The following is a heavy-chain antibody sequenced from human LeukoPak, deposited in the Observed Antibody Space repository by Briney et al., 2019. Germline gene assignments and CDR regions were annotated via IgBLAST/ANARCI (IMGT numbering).Heavy chain of an antibody. Sequence: SETLSLTCAVYGGSFSGYYWSWIRQPPGKGLGWIGEINHSGSTNYNPSLKSRVTISVDTSKNQFSLKLSSVTAADTAVYYCARQRSKWWFDPWGQGTLVTVSS. CDR1: GGSFSGYY. CDR2: INHSGST. D-gene: IGHD2-8*01. J-gene: IGHJ5*02. V-gene: IGHV4-34*01. CDR3: ARQRSKWWFDP.